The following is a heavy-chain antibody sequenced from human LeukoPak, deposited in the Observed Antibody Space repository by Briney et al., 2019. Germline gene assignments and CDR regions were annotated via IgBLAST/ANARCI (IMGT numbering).Heavy chain of an antibody. CDR1: GGSISSSGYF. V-gene: IGHV4-39*01. CDR3: ASLGGGYNGDY. CDR2: TYYSGST. D-gene: IGHD5-24*01. Sequence: SETLSLTCTVSGGSISSSGYFWGWIRQPPGKGLEWIGSTYYSGSTYCNSSLKSRVTISIDTSKNQFSLKLSSVTAADTAVYFCASLGGGYNGDYWGQGTLVTVSS. J-gene: IGHJ4*02.